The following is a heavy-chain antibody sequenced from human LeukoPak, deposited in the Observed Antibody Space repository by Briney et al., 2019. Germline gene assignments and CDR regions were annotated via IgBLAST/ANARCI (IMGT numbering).Heavy chain of an antibody. CDR1: GFIVSSNY. V-gene: IGHV3-53*04. Sequence: PGGSLRLSCAASGFIVSSNYMSWVRQAPGKGLEWVSVIYSSGSTYYADSVKGRFTISRHDSKNTLYLQMNSLRAEDTAVYYCARVDYGDYGFDYWGQGTLVTVSS. CDR3: ARVDYGDYGFDY. J-gene: IGHJ4*02. D-gene: IGHD4-17*01. CDR2: IYSSGST.